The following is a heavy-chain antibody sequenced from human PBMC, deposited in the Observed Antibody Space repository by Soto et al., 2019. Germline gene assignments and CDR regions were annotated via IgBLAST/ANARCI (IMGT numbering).Heavy chain of an antibody. D-gene: IGHD6-13*01. CDR1: GITFSSYW. CDR2: IKSDVSSR. Sequence: EVQLVESGGGLVQPGGSLRLSCVASGITFSSYWMHWVRQAPGKGLVWVSRIKSDVSSRSYADSVKGRYTISRDNAKNTLDLQMTSLRAEDTAVYYCARELIAAGGTFFDYWGQGRLVTVSS. V-gene: IGHV3-74*01. CDR3: ARELIAAGGTFFDY. J-gene: IGHJ4*02.